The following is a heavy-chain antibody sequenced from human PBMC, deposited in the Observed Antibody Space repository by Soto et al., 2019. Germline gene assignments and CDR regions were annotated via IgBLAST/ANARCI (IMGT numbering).Heavy chain of an antibody. D-gene: IGHD3-22*01. V-gene: IGHV4-31*03. CDR2: IYYSGSA. CDR3: ARLFNYYDSSGYAEYYFDQ. Sequence: QVQLQESGPGLVKPSQTLSLTCTVSGGSINSGGYCWSWIRQHPGKGLEWIGYIYYSGSANYNPALKWRVTMSVYTSTKQFTLKLSSVTAPDTAVYYRARLFNYYDSSGYAEYYFDQWGQGTMVTVSS. J-gene: IGHJ4*02. CDR1: GGSINSGGYC.